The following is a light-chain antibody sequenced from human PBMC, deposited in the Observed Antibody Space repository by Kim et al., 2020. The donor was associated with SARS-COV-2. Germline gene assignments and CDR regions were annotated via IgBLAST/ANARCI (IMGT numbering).Light chain of an antibody. Sequence: DIQMTQSPSTLSASIGDRVTITCRASQSIRSWLAWYQQKPGKAPKLLIYKASSLESGVPSRFSGSGSGTEFTLTISSLQPDDSATYYCQQYNSDLGTFGQGTKVDIK. CDR1: QSIRSW. J-gene: IGKJ1*01. V-gene: IGKV1-5*03. CDR2: KAS. CDR3: QQYNSDLGT.